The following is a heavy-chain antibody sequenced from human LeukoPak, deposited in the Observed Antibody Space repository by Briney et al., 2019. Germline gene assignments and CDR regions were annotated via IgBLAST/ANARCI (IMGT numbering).Heavy chain of an antibody. V-gene: IGHV3-48*03. D-gene: IGHD3-10*02. J-gene: IGHJ6*04. CDR2: ISSSGRTI. CDR1: RFTFSSYE. Sequence: QPGGSLRLSCAASRFTFSSYEMNWVRQAPGKGLEWVSYISSSGRTIYYADSVKGRFTISRDNAKNSLYLQMNSLRAEDTAVYYCAELGITMIGGVWGKGTTVTISS. CDR3: AELGITMIGGV.